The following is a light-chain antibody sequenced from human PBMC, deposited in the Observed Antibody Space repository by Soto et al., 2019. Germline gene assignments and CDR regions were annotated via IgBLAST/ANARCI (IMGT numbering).Light chain of an antibody. V-gene: IGKV1-39*01. J-gene: IGKJ1*01. CDR3: QQSYSTPPT. CDR2: AAS. CDR1: QSISSY. Sequence: DIQMTQSPSSLSACVGDRVTITCRASQSISSYLNWYQQKPGKAPKLLIYAASSLQSGVPSRFSGSGSGTDFTLTISSLQPEDFATYYCQQSYSTPPTFGQGTKVDI.